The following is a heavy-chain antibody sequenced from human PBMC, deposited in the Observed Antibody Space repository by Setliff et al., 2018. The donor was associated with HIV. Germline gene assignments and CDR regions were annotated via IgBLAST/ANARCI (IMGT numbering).Heavy chain of an antibody. V-gene: IGHV4-59*11. J-gene: IGHJ3*02. Sequence: SETLSLTCTVSGGSITNHYWSWIRQPPGKGLEWIGNIYHSGTTKSNPSLKSRVAISVDTSKNQFSLKLTSVTAADTAVYFCARVATGPESFDIWGQGTMVTVSS. CDR2: IYHSGTT. CDR3: ARVATGPESFDI. CDR1: GGSITNHY. D-gene: IGHD3-9*01.